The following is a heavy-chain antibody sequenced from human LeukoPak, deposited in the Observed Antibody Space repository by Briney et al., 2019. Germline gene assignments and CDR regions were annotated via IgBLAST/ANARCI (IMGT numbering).Heavy chain of an antibody. V-gene: IGHV4-4*02. CDR2: INHSGST. Sequence: SETLSLTCTVSGDSINSLDLWSWVRQPPGKGLEWIGEINHSGSTNYNPSLKSRVTISVDTSKNQFSLKLSSVTAADTAVYYCARRDYDFWSGYYSRYSAAGTWFDPWGQGTLVTVSS. J-gene: IGHJ5*02. CDR3: ARRDYDFWSGYYSRYSAAGTWFDP. D-gene: IGHD3-3*01. CDR1: GDSINSLDL.